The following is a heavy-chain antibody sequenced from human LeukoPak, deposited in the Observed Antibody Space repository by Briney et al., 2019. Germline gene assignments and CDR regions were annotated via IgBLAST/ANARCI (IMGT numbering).Heavy chain of an antibody. CDR2: INGDGSST. Sequence: GGSLRLSCAASGFTFSNYWMHWVRQAPGKGLFWVSRINGDGSSTNYADSVKGRFAISRDNAKNTLYLQMNSLRAEDTAVYYCARGGQPTDFWGQGTLVTVSS. J-gene: IGHJ4*02. D-gene: IGHD1-26*01. CDR3: ARGGQPTDF. CDR1: GFTFSNYW. V-gene: IGHV3-74*01.